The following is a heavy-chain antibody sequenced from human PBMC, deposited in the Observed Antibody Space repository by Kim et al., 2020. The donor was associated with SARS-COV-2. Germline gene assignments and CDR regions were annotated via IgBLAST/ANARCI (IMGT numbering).Heavy chain of an antibody. Sequence: ASVKVSCKVSGYTLTELSMHWVRQAPGKGLEWMGGFDPEDGETIYAQKFQGRVTMTEDTSTDTAYMELSSLRSEDTAVYYCATDTPNYYDSSGPSVWGQGTLVTVSS. CDR2: FDPEDGET. D-gene: IGHD3-22*01. V-gene: IGHV1-24*01. J-gene: IGHJ4*02. CDR3: ATDTPNYYDSSGPSV. CDR1: GYTLTELS.